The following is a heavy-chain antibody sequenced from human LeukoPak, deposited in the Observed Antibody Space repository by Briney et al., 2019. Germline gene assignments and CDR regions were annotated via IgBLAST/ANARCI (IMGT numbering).Heavy chain of an antibody. CDR3: ARAMPGFDY. Sequence: SGGSLRLSCAASGFTFSDFTMHWARQAPGKGLEWVSCISSSSSSYIYYADSVRDRFTISRDNAKNSLYLQMNSLRAEDTAVYYCARAMPGFDYWGQGTLVTVSS. D-gene: IGHD2-2*01. CDR2: ISSSSSSYI. J-gene: IGHJ4*02. CDR1: GFTFSDFT. V-gene: IGHV3-21*01.